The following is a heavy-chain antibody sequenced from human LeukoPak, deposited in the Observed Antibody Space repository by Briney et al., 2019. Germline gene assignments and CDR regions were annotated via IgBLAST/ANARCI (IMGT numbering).Heavy chain of an antibody. CDR2: IYYSGST. CDR1: GGSISSGGYY. Sequence: SQTLSLTCTVSGGSISSGGYYCSWIRQHPGKGLEWIGYIYYSGSTYYNPSLKSRVTTSVNTSKKQFFLKLSAVTAADTAVYYCAREGITMVRGVPNCYYGMEVWGKGTTVTVSS. CDR3: AREGITMVRGVPNCYYGMEV. D-gene: IGHD3-10*01. J-gene: IGHJ6*04. V-gene: IGHV4-31*03.